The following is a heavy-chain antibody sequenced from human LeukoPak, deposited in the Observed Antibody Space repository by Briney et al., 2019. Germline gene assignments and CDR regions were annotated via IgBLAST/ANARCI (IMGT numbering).Heavy chain of an antibody. CDR3: ARRSGTTVAQMYYYYYYMDV. J-gene: IGHJ6*03. Sequence: PSETLSLTCAVYGGSFSGYYWSWIRQPPGKGLEWIGEINHSGSTNYNPSLKSRVTISVDTSKNQFSLKLSSVTAADTAVYYCARRSGTTVAQMYYYYYYMDVWGKGTTVTISS. D-gene: IGHD4-23*01. V-gene: IGHV4-34*01. CDR1: GGSFSGYY. CDR2: INHSGST.